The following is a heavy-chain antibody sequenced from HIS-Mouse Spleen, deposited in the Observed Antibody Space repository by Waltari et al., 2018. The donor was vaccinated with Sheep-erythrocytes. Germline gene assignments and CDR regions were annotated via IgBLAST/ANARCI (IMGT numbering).Heavy chain of an antibody. CDR1: GFTFSSYS. Sequence: EVQLVESGGGLVKPGGSLRLSCAASGFTFSSYSMNWVRQAPGKGLEWVSSISSSSSYKSYADSVKGRFTISRDNAKNSLYLQMNSLRAADTAVYYCALSVDLAGAFDIWGQGTMVTVSS. CDR2: ISSSSSYK. CDR3: ALSVDLAGAFDI. V-gene: IGHV3-21*01. J-gene: IGHJ3*02. D-gene: IGHD6-19*01.